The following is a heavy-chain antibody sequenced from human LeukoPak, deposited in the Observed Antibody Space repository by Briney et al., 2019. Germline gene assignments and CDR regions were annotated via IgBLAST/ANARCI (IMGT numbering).Heavy chain of an antibody. CDR2: IYHSGST. V-gene: IGHV4-38-2*02. CDR3: AKDSGWILFDD. J-gene: IGHJ4*02. CDR1: GYSISSGYY. D-gene: IGHD2-2*03. Sequence: SETLSLTCTVSGYSISSGYYWGWIRQPPGKGLEWIGSIYHSGSTYYNPSLKSRVTISVDTSKNQFSLKLSSVTAADTAVYYCAKDSGWILFDDWGQGTLVTVSS.